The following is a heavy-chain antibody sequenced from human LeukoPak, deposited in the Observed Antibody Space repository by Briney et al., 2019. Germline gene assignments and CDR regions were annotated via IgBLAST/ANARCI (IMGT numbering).Heavy chain of an antibody. CDR2: ISNSGGST. V-gene: IGHV3-23*01. CDR1: GITFSSYA. D-gene: IGHD7-27*01. CDR3: ALNWGNDF. Sequence: GGSLRLSCAASGITFSSYAMSWVRQAPGKGLEWVSAISNSGGSTFYADSVRGRFTISRDNSKNTLYLQMNSLRAEDTAVYYCALNWGNDFWGQGTLVTVSS. J-gene: IGHJ4*02.